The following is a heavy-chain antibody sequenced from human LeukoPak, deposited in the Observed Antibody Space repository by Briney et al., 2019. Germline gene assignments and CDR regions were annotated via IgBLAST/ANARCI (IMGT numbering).Heavy chain of an antibody. CDR2: TYYRSKWFN. Sequence: SQTLSLTCTVSGASITSGDWYWSWIRQSPSRGLEVLGRTYYRSKWFNDYAASVKSRITINADTSKNQFSLQLNSVTPEDTAVYYCARDRWDTGRYYFDTWGQGTLVTVSS. CDR3: ARDRWDTGRYYFDT. V-gene: IGHV6-1*01. CDR1: GASITSGD. D-gene: IGHD5-24*01. J-gene: IGHJ4*02.